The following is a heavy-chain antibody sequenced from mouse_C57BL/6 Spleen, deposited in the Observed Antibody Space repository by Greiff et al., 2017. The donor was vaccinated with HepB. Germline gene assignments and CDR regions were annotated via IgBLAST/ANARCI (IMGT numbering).Heavy chain of an antibody. Sequence: VQLQESGAELVKPGASVKISCKASGYAFSSYWMNWVKQRPGKGLEWIGQIYPGDGDTNYNGKFKGKATLTADKSSSTAYMQLSSLTSEDSAVYFGARHYYGSSYVTYYFDYWGQGTTLTVSS. V-gene: IGHV1-80*01. D-gene: IGHD1-1*01. J-gene: IGHJ2*01. CDR2: IYPGDGDT. CDR1: GYAFSSYW. CDR3: ARHYYGSSYVTYYFDY.